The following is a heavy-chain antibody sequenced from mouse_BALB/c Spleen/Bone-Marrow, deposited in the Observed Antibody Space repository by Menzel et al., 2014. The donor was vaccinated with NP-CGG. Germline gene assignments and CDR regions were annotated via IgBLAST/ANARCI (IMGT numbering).Heavy chain of an antibody. V-gene: IGHV1-7*01. Sequence: QVQLQQSGAELAKPGASVKMSCKASGYSFTNYWMHWVQQRPGQGLEWIGYVSPSTGDSEYNQKFKDKATLTADKSSNIAYMQLSSLTSEDSAVYYCARYGNYPLFAYWGQGTLVTVSA. D-gene: IGHD2-1*01. CDR2: VSPSTGDS. CDR1: GYSFTNYW. CDR3: ARYGNYPLFAY. J-gene: IGHJ3*01.